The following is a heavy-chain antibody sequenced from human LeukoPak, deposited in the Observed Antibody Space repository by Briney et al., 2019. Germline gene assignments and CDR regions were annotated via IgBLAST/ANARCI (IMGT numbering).Heavy chain of an antibody. CDR1: GGSFSGYY. CDR3: ARARRDSGYYNIDY. J-gene: IGHJ4*02. CDR2: INHSRNT. V-gene: IGHV4-34*01. D-gene: IGHD3-3*01. Sequence: SETLSLTCAVYGGSFSGYYWSWIRQPPGKRLEWIGEINHSRNTNYNPSLKSRVTISVDTSRNQFSLKVTSVTAADTAVYYCARARRDSGYYNIDYWGQGALVTVSS.